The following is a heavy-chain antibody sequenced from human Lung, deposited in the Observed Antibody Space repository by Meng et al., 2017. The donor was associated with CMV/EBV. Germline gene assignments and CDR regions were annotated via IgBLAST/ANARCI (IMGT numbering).Heavy chain of an antibody. CDR2: IYYSGST. V-gene: IGHV4-39*07. CDR3: ARGAYYDSSGYDDWCDP. J-gene: IGHJ5*02. Sequence: GSLRLXCTVSGGSISSSSYYWGWIRQPPGKGLEWIGSIYYSGSTYYNPSLKSRVTISVDTSKNQFSLKLSSVTAADTAVYYCARGAYYDSSGYDDWCDPWXQGTXVTVSS. D-gene: IGHD3-22*01. CDR1: GGSISSSSYY.